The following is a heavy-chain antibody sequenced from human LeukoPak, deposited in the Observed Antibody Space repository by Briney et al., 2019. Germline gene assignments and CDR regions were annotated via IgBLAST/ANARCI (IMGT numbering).Heavy chain of an antibody. Sequence: PGGSLRLYCAASGFTFSSYAMSWVRQAPGKGLEWVSAISGSGGSTYYADSVKGRFTISRDNSKNTLYLQMNSLRAEDTAVYYCAKDEYDSSGYYFSGYWGQGTLVTVSS. J-gene: IGHJ4*02. CDR3: AKDEYDSSGYYFSGY. V-gene: IGHV3-23*01. D-gene: IGHD3-22*01. CDR1: GFTFSSYA. CDR2: ISGSGGST.